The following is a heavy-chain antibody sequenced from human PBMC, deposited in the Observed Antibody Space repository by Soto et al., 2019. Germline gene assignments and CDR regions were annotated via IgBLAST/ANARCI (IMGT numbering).Heavy chain of an antibody. Sequence: PSETLSLTCTVSGASISTYFWSWIRQPPGKGLEYIGSVFYGGTTDYNPSLKSRVTMSVDSSKNQFSLKLSSVTAADTAVYYCARRRTTLSSFDPWGQGTLVTVSS. CDR2: VFYGGTT. CDR3: ARRRTTLSSFDP. D-gene: IGHD4-17*01. J-gene: IGHJ5*02. CDR1: GASISTYF. V-gene: IGHV4-59*08.